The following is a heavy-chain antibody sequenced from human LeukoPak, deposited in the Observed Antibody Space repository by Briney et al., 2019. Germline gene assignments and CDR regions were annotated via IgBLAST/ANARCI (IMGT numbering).Heavy chain of an antibody. CDR3: ARVHGGDDAFDI. D-gene: IGHD4-23*01. V-gene: IGHV1-8*02. CDR2: MNPNSGNT. J-gene: IGHJ3*02. Sequence: ASVKVSCKASGYTFTSYGISWVRQAPGQGLEWMGWMNPNSGNTGYAQKFQGRVTMTRNTSISTAYMELSSLRSEDTAVYYCARVHGGDDAFDIWGQGTMVTVSS. CDR1: GYTFTSYG.